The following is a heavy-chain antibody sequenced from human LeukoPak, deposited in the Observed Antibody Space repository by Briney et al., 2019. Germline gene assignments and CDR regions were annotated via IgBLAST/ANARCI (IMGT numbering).Heavy chain of an antibody. V-gene: IGHV1-69*05. J-gene: IGHJ4*02. CDR2: IIPIFGTA. D-gene: IGHD5-18*01. CDR3: ARDRYSYGQYYFDY. CDR1: GGTFSSYA. Sequence: ASVKVSCKASGGTFSSYAISWVRQAPGQGLEWRGRIIPIFGTANYAQKFQGRVTITTDESTSTAYMELSSLRSEDTAVYYCARDRYSYGQYYFDYWGQGTLVTVSS.